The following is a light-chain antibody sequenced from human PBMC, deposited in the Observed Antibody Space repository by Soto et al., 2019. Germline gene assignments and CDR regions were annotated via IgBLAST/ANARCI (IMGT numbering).Light chain of an antibody. V-gene: IGKV3-20*01. J-gene: IGKJ1*01. Sequence: EIVLTQSPGTLSLSPGERATLSCRASQSVSNNYLAWYQQKPGKAPRLLIYGASSRATGIPDRFSGSGSGTDFTLTISRLEPEDFAVYYCQQYSSSPRTFGQGTKVEIK. CDR1: QSVSNNY. CDR3: QQYSSSPRT. CDR2: GAS.